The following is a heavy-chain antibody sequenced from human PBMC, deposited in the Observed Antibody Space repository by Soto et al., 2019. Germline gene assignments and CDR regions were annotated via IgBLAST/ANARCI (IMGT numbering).Heavy chain of an antibody. CDR3: LKDDPNGSIDD. V-gene: IGHV3-9*01. CDR1: GFRFEQYV. J-gene: IGHJ4*02. CDR2: VSPTGDTV. Sequence: VQVVASGGGLVQPGRSLRLSCAVSGFRFEQYVMHWVRQAPGKGLECVSTVSPTGDTVAYADSVEGRFTVSRDNAKNSLSLQMNSLKGDDTAFYYCLKDDPNGSIDDWGQGTLVTVSS. D-gene: IGHD3-10*01.